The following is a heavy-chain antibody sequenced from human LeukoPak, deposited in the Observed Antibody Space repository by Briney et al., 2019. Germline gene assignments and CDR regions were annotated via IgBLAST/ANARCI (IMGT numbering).Heavy chain of an antibody. Sequence: GGSLRLSCAASGFTFSSYGMHWVRQAPAKGLEGVAVIWYDGSNKYYADSVKGRFTVSRDNSKNTLYLQMNSLRAEDTAVYYCAKPSMVRGVIIKHFDYWGQGTLVTVSS. CDR3: AKPSMVRGVIIKHFDY. CDR1: GFTFSSYG. CDR2: IWYDGSNK. D-gene: IGHD3-10*01. V-gene: IGHV3-30*02. J-gene: IGHJ4*02.